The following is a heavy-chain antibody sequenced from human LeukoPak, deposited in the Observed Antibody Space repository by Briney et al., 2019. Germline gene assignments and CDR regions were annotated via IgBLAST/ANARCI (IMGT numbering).Heavy chain of an antibody. CDR1: GYTFTGYY. CDR2: INPNSGGT. CDR3: ARRTSYSSVSWFDP. V-gene: IGHV1-2*02. D-gene: IGHD6-19*01. Sequence: ASMKVSCKASGYTFTGYYMHWVRQAPGQGLEWMGWINPNSGGTNYAQKFQGRVTMTRDTSISTACMELSRLRSDDTAVYYCARRTSYSSVSWFDPWGQGTLVTVSS. J-gene: IGHJ5*02.